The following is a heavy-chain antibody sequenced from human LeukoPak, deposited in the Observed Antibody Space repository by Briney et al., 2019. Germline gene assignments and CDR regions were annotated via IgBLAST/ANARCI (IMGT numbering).Heavy chain of an antibody. J-gene: IGHJ4*02. V-gene: IGHV4-59*01. D-gene: IGHD6-13*01. CDR1: GGSISSYY. CDR3: ARGGKRIAARFDY. CDR2: IYYSGST. Sequence: SETLSLTCTVSGGSISSYYWSWVRQPPGKGLEWIGYIYYSGSTNYNPSLKSRVTISVDTSKNQFSLKLSSVTAADTAVYYCARGGKRIAARFDYWGQGTLVTVSS.